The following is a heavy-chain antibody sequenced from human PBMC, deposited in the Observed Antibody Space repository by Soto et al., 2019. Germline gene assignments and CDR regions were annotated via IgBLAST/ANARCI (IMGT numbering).Heavy chain of an antibody. Sequence: SVKVSCKASGGTFSSYAISWVRQAPGQELEWMGGIIPIFGTANYAQKFQGRVTMTRNTSISTAYMELSSLRSEDTAAYYCARGIGIDGRDYYYGMDVWGQGTTVTVSS. CDR2: IIPIFGTA. CDR1: GGTFSSYA. CDR3: ARGIGIDGRDYYYGMDV. J-gene: IGHJ6*02. D-gene: IGHD2-15*01. V-gene: IGHV1-69*05.